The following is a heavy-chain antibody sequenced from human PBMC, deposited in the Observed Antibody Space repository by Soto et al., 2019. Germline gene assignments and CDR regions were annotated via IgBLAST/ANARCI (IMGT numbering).Heavy chain of an antibody. J-gene: IGHJ4*02. Sequence: QVQLVESGGGVVQPGRSLRLSCAASGFTFSSYGMHWVRQAPGKGLEWVAVISYDGSNKYYADSVKGRFTISRDNSKNTLYLQMTSLRAEDTAVYYCAKDPKLELLLDYWGQGTLVTVSS. CDR3: AKDPKLELLLDY. CDR1: GFTFSSYG. D-gene: IGHD1-7*01. V-gene: IGHV3-30*18. CDR2: ISYDGSNK.